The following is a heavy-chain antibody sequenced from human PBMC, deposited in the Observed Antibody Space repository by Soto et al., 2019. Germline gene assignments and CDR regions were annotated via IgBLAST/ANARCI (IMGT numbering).Heavy chain of an antibody. Sequence: PSEALSLPCTVSGCFISSYYWSWIRQPPGEGLEGIGYNYYRGSTNYNPSLQNRVPISVDTAKNQLSLRLRSVTAADTSVYERARGWGGVPGLEYWGQGILVT. V-gene: IGHV4-59*01. J-gene: IGHJ4*02. CDR2: NYYRGST. D-gene: IGHD3-10*01. CDR1: GCFISSYY. CDR3: ARGWGGVPGLEY.